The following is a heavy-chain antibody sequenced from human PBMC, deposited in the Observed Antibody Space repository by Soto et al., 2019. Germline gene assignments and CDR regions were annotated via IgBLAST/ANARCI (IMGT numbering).Heavy chain of an antibody. V-gene: IGHV1-18*04. Sequence: SVKVSCKASGYTFTSYGISWVRQAPGQGLEWMGWISAYNGNTNYAQKLQGRVTMTTDTSTSTAYMELRSLRSDDTAVYYCARGFGSSGWYGGYNWFDPWGQGTLVTVSS. CDR2: ISAYNGNT. J-gene: IGHJ5*02. CDR3: ARGFGSSGWYGGYNWFDP. CDR1: GYTFTSYG. D-gene: IGHD6-19*01.